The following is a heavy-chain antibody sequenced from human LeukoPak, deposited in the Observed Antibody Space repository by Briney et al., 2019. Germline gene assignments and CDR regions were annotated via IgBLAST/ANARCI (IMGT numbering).Heavy chain of an antibody. Sequence: GGSLRLSCAASGFIFSSYGMNWVRQAPGKGLEWVSAISGSGGSTYYADSVKGRFTISRDNSKNTLYLQMSSLRAEDTAVYYCAKDWYGGNSFDYWGQGTLVTVSS. CDR1: GFIFSSYG. D-gene: IGHD4-23*01. CDR2: ISGSGGST. CDR3: AKDWYGGNSFDY. V-gene: IGHV3-23*01. J-gene: IGHJ4*02.